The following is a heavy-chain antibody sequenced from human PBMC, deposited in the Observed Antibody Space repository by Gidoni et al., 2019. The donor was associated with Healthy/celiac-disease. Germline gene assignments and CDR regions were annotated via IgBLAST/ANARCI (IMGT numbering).Heavy chain of an antibody. Sequence: QVQLVESGGGLVKPGGSLRLPCAASGFPFSDYYIRWIRQAPGKGLEWVSYISSSSSYTNYADSVKGRFTISRDNAKNSLYLQMNSLRAEDTAVYYCARTRWSGTLYHYYYYGMDVWGQGTTVTVSS. CDR2: ISSSSSYT. V-gene: IGHV3-11*06. J-gene: IGHJ6*02. CDR3: ARTRWSGTLYHYYYYGMDV. CDR1: GFPFSDYY. D-gene: IGHD3-3*01.